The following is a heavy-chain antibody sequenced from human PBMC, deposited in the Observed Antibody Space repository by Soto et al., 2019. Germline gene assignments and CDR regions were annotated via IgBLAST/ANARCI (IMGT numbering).Heavy chain of an antibody. CDR3: ARARWYDAFDV. CDR1: GFFISSGNY. V-gene: IGHV4-38-2*02. J-gene: IGHJ3*01. CDR2: IFHGGNT. Sequence: SETLSLICSVPGFFISSGNYWGCIRKPPGKGLEWIGSIFHGGNTYYNPSLKSRVTISVDMSKNQFSLKLNSVTAADTAVYYCARARWYDAFDVWGQGTVVTFSS. D-gene: IGHD2-15*01.